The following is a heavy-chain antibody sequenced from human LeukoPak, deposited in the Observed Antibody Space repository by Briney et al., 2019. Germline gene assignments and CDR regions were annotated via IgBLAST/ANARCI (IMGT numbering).Heavy chain of an antibody. CDR2: ISYDGSNK. J-gene: IGHJ4*02. D-gene: IGHD6-13*01. CDR1: GFTFSSNA. V-gene: IGHV3-30-3*01. CDR3: ATALSWTHFDY. Sequence: GGSLRLSCAASGFTFSSNAMHWVRQAPGKGLEWVAVISYDGSNKYYADSVKGRFTISRDNSKNTLYLQMNRLRAEDTAVYCCATALSWTHFDYWGQGTLVTVSP.